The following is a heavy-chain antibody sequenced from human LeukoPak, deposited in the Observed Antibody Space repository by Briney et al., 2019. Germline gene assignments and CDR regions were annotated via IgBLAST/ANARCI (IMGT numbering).Heavy chain of an antibody. D-gene: IGHD4-17*01. CDR1: GFSFSNYA. CDR2: VGGSGDRT. CDR3: AIIHDYGDDAFDI. Sequence: PGGSVRLSCAASGFSFSNYAMSWVRQAPGKGLEWVAAVGGSGDRTYYADSVKGRFTISRDNAKNSLYLQMNSLRAEDTAVYYCAIIHDYGDDAFDIWGQGTMVTVSS. V-gene: IGHV3-23*01. J-gene: IGHJ3*02.